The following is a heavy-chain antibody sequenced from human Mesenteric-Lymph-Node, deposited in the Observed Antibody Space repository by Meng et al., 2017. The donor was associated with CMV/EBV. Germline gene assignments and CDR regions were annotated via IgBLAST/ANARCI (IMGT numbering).Heavy chain of an antibody. CDR1: GFTFSSYG. V-gene: IGHV3-30*02. J-gene: IGHJ4*02. CDR3: ANTSGSYFDY. CDR2: IRYDGSNK. Sequence: GESLKISCAASGFTFSSYGMHWVRQAPGKGLEWVTFIRYDGSNKYYADSVKGRFTISRDNSKNTLYLQTNSLRAEDTAVYYCANTSGSYFDYWGQGTLVTVSS. D-gene: IGHD1-26*01.